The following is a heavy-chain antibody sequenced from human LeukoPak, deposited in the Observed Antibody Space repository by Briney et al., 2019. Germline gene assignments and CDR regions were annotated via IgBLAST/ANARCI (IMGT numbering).Heavy chain of an antibody. CDR1: GFSFSAYA. Sequence: PGGSLRLSCAGSGFSFSAYAMYWVRQAPGKGLEWVSSIEASGGATYYADSVKDRFTISRDNSKNTFYLQMNSLRAEDTALYYCAKGSGSGWYGWFAPWGQGTLVTVSS. CDR3: AKGSGSGWYGWFAP. CDR2: IEASGGAT. V-gene: IGHV3-23*01. D-gene: IGHD6-19*01. J-gene: IGHJ5*02.